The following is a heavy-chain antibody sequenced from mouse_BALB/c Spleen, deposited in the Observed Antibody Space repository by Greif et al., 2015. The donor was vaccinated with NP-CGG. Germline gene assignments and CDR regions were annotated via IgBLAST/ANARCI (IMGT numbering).Heavy chain of an antibody. J-gene: IGHJ3*01. CDR1: GYTFTSYY. V-gene: IGHV1S81*02. CDR2: INPSNGGT. CDR3: TRRGWDGAY. D-gene: IGHD4-1*01. Sequence: VQLQQSGAELVKPGASVKLSCKASGYTFTSYYMYWVKQRPGQGLEWIGEINPSNGGTNFNEKFTSKVTLTVDKSSSTAYMQLSSLTSEDSAVYYCTRRGWDGAYWGQGTLVTVSA.